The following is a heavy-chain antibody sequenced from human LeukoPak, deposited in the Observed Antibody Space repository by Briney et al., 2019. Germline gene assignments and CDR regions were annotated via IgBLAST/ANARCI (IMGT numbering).Heavy chain of an antibody. J-gene: IGHJ3*02. CDR1: GYSFTSYW. D-gene: IGHD3-10*01. CDR2: IYPGDPDT. V-gene: IGHV5-51*01. Sequence: GESLKISCKGSGYSFTSYWIGWVRQMPGKGLEWMGIIYPGDPDTRYSPSFQGQVTISADKSISTAYLQWSNLKASDTAMYYCATSSETGIFDIWSQGTKGTVSS. CDR3: ATSSETGIFDI.